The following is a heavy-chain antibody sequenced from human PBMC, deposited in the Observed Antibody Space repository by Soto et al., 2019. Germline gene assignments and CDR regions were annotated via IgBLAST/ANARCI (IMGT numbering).Heavy chain of an antibody. CDR1: GYTFTSYD. CDR3: ARVYDFWSGYWGWFDP. CDR2: MNPNSGNT. J-gene: IGHJ5*02. D-gene: IGHD3-3*01. V-gene: IGHV1-8*01. Sequence: ASVKVSCKASGYTFTSYDINWVRQATGQGLEWMGWMNPNSGNTGYAQKFQGRVTMTRNTSISTAYMELSSLRSEDTAVYYCARVYDFWSGYWGWFDPWGQGTLVTVSS.